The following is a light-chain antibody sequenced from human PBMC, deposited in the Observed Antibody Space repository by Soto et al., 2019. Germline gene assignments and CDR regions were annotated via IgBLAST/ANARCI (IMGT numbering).Light chain of an antibody. V-gene: IGLV1-36*01. J-gene: IGLJ2*01. CDR2: YDD. Sequence: QSVLTQPPSVSAAPRQRVTISCSGSSSNIGNNAVNWYQQLPGKAPKLLIYYDDLVPSGVSDRFSGSRSGTSASLAIRGLQSEDEADYYCSAWDDSVNGTVFGGGTKLTVL. CDR1: SSNIGNNA. CDR3: SAWDDSVNGTV.